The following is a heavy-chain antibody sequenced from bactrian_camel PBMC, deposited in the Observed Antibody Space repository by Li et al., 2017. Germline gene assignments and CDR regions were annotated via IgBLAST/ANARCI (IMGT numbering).Heavy chain of an antibody. CDR2: IAKGSRT. CDR3: TPGVY. D-gene: IGHD5*01. CDR1: GDTSNSVC. J-gene: IGHJ4*01. Sequence: HVQLVESGGGSVQAGGSLRLSCSVYGDTSNSVCMAWFREAPGWEREGVAAIAKGSRTRYAEPVKGRFIISRDDAKNTVFLQLNSLKTEDTAKHYCTPGVYWGQGTQVTVS. V-gene: IGHV3S53*01.